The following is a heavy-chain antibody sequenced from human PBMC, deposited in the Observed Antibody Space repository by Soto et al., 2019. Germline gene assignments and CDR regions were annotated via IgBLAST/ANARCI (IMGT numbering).Heavy chain of an antibody. CDR1: GGSISSNY. Sequence: SETLSLTCTVSGGSISSNYWTWIRQPPGKGLEWIGYVYNSGSTNYNPSLKSRVTISEDTSKSQFPLKVNSMTAADTAVYYCARYRREAVAGYTLDNWGQGILVTVSS. J-gene: IGHJ4*02. V-gene: IGHV4-59*01. CDR2: VYNSGST. D-gene: IGHD6-13*01. CDR3: ARYRREAVAGYTLDN.